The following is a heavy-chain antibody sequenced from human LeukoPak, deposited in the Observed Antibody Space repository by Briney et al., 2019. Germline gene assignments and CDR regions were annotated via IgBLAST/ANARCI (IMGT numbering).Heavy chain of an antibody. CDR1: GFTFSSYA. J-gene: IGHJ4*02. CDR3: AKAYSSSSGGLDDY. V-gene: IGHV3-23*01. Sequence: GGSLRLSCAASGFTFSSYAMSWVRQAPGKGLEWVSAISGSGGSTYHADSVKGRFAISRDNSKNTLYLQMNSLRAEDTAVYYCAKAYSSSSGGLDDYWGQGTLVTVSS. CDR2: ISGSGGST. D-gene: IGHD6-6*01.